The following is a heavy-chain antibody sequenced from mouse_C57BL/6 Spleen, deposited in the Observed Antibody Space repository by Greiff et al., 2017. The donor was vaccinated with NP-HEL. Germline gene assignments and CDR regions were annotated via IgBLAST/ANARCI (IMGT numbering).Heavy chain of an antibody. Sequence: QVQLQQPGAELVKPGASVKMSCKASGYTFTSYWITWVKQRPGQGLEWIGDIYPGSGSTNYNEKFKSKATLTVDTSASTAYMQRSSLTSEDSAVYYCAKGYYSNPFAYWGQGTLVTVSA. D-gene: IGHD2-5*01. J-gene: IGHJ3*01. CDR2: IYPGSGST. CDR1: GYTFTSYW. CDR3: AKGYYSNPFAY. V-gene: IGHV1-55*01.